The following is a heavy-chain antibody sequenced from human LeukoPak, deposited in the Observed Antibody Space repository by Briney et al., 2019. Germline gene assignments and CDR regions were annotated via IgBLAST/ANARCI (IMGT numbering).Heavy chain of an antibody. Sequence: GGSLRLSCAASGFTFSSYSMNWVRQAPGKGLEWVSSISSSSSYIYYADSVKGRFTISRDNAKNSLYLQMNSLRAEDTAVYYCATTIYDSSGYHDYWGQGTLVTVSS. CDR3: ATTIYDSSGYHDY. CDR2: ISSSSSYI. CDR1: GFTFSSYS. D-gene: IGHD3-22*01. J-gene: IGHJ4*02. V-gene: IGHV3-21*01.